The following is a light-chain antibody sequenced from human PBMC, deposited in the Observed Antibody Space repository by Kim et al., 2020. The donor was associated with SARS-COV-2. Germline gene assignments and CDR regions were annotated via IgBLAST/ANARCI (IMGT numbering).Light chain of an antibody. CDR2: GDN. CDR1: TSNIKTNT. J-gene: IGLJ1*01. Sequence: GQRGTIVCSAATSNIKTNTVSWYRQHPGRSPKLLIYGDNLRPSGVPDRFSGSKSGTSASLAISGLRSEDEADYYCAAWDDSLSGPIFGTGTKVTVL. V-gene: IGLV1-44*01. CDR3: AAWDDSLSGPI.